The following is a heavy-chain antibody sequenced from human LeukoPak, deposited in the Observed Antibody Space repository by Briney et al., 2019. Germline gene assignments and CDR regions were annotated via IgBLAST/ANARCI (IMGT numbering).Heavy chain of an antibody. J-gene: IGHJ6*03. CDR1: GGSFSGYY. CDR2: INHSGST. Sequence: PSETLSLTCAVYGGSFSGYYWSWIRQPPGKGLEWIGEINHSGSTNYNPSLKSRVTISVDTSKNQFSLKLSSVTAADTAVYYCASIAARPPYYYYMDVWGKGTTVTVSS. D-gene: IGHD6-6*01. V-gene: IGHV4-34*01. CDR3: ASIAARPPYYYYMDV.